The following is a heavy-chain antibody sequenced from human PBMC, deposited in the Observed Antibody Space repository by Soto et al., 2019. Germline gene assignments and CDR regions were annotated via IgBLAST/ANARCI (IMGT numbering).Heavy chain of an antibody. CDR1: GFTFSSYA. CDR2: ISYDGSNK. J-gene: IGHJ4*02. V-gene: IGHV3-30-3*01. D-gene: IGHD3-10*01. Sequence: GGSLRLSCAASGFTFSSYAMHWVRQAPGKGLEWVAVISYDGSNKYYADSVKGRFTISRDNSKNTLYLQMNSLRAEDTAVYYCARELTYYYGSGSDYWGQGTLVTVSS. CDR3: ARELTYYYGSGSDY.